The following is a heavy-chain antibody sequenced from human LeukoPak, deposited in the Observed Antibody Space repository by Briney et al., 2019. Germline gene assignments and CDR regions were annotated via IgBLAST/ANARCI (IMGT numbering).Heavy chain of an antibody. V-gene: IGHV3-11*01. J-gene: IGHJ6*03. Sequence: GGSLRLSCAASGFTFSDYYMSWIRQAPGKGLEWVSYISSSGSTIYYADSVKGRFTISRDNSKNTLYLQMNSLRAEDTAVYYCAKEGSSWYDAYYYYYMDVWGKGTTVTSSS. CDR2: ISSSGSTI. CDR3: AKEGSSWYDAYYYYYMDV. D-gene: IGHD6-13*01. CDR1: GFTFSDYY.